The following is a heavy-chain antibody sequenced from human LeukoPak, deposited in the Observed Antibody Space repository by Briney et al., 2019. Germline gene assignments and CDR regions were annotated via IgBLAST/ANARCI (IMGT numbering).Heavy chain of an antibody. V-gene: IGHV3-48*01. J-gene: IGHJ6*03. CDR3: ARGRRDIVVVPADYYYYMDV. Sequence: GGSLRLSCEASGFTFSDYSMNWVRQAPRKGLEWISYISSSSSIIYNADSVKGRFTISRDNVKNSLYLQMNSLRAEDTAVYYCARGRRDIVVVPADYYYYMDVWGKGTTVTVSS. CDR2: ISSSSSII. D-gene: IGHD2-2*01. CDR1: GFTFSDYS.